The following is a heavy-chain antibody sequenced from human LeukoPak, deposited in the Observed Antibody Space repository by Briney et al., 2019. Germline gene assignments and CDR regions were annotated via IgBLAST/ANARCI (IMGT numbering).Heavy chain of an antibody. Sequence: ASVKVSCKASGYTFTGYYMHWVRHAPGQGLEWIGLINPNSSGTNYAQKFQGRVTMTRDTSISTAYMELSRLRSDDTAVYYCARVRITMVRGVIYGMDVWGQGTTVTVSS. CDR2: INPNSSGT. V-gene: IGHV1-2*02. CDR3: ARVRITMVRGVIYGMDV. CDR1: GYTFTGYY. J-gene: IGHJ6*02. D-gene: IGHD3-10*01.